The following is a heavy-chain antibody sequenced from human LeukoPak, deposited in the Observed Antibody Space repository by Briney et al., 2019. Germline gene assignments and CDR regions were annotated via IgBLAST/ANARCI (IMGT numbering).Heavy chain of an antibody. CDR1: GFTFSSYN. D-gene: IGHD3-10*01. V-gene: IGHV3-21*01. CDR3: ARGAYYYGSGSYSFQIYN. Sequence: PGGSLRLSCAASGFTFSSYNMNWVRQAPGKGLEWVSSITRSSSNIYYADSVKGRFTISRDNAQNSLYLQMNSLRAEDTAVYYCARGAYYYGSGSYSFQIYNWGQGTLVTVSS. CDR2: ITRSSSNI. J-gene: IGHJ4*02.